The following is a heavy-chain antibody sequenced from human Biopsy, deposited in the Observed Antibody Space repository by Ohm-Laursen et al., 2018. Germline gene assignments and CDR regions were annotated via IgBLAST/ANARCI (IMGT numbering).Heavy chain of an antibody. CDR3: ARERDP. Sequence: ASVKVSCNTSGYTFTDYFVHWVRQAPGQGLEWMGWIDTINGGTRSAQKFQGRATMTRDTSISTAYMELSRLTSDDTAVYYCARERDPWGQGTLVTVSS. J-gene: IGHJ5*02. CDR1: GYTFTDYF. CDR2: IDTINGGT. V-gene: IGHV1-2*02.